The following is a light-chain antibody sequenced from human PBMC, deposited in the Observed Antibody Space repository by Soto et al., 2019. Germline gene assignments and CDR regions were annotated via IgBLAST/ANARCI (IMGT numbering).Light chain of an antibody. Sequence: QTVVTQEPSFSVSPGGTVTLTCALSSGAVSTSYYPSWYQQTPGQAPRTLIYSTNTRSSGVPDRFSGSILGNKAALTITGAQADDESDYCCVLYMGSGISVFGGGTKLTVL. CDR2: STN. CDR3: VLYMGSGISV. V-gene: IGLV8-61*01. CDR1: SGAVSTSYY. J-gene: IGLJ2*01.